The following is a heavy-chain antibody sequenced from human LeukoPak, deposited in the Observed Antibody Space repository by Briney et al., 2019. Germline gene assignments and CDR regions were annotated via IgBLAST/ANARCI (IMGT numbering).Heavy chain of an antibody. Sequence: TTSETLSLTCTVSGGSISSSSYYWGWIRQPPGKGLEWIGSIYYSGSTYYNPSLKSRVTISVDTSKNQFSLKLSSVTAADTAVYYCARAYYLGDSLRRWFDPWGQGTLVTVSS. CDR3: ARAYYLGDSLRRWFDP. CDR1: GGSISSSSYY. V-gene: IGHV4-39*01. J-gene: IGHJ5*02. D-gene: IGHD2-8*01. CDR2: IYYSGST.